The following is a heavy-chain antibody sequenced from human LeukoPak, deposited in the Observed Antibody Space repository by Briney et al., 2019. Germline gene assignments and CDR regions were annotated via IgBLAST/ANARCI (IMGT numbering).Heavy chain of an antibody. V-gene: IGHV3-23*01. CDR2: ISGSGGST. CDR3: ARSTTNPYFDY. Sequence: PGGSLRLSCAASGFTFSSYGMHWVRQARGKGLEWVSAISGSGGSTYYADSVKGRFTISRDNSKNTLYLQMNSLRAEDTAVYYCARSTTNPYFDYWGQGTLVTVSS. CDR1: GFTFSSYG. J-gene: IGHJ4*02. D-gene: IGHD1-1*01.